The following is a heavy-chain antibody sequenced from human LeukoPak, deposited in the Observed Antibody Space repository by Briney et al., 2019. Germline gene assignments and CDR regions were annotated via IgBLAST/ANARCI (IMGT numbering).Heavy chain of an antibody. Sequence: ASVKVSCKASGYTFIGYYMHWVRQAPGQGVEWMGWINPNSGGTNYAQKFQGRVTMTRDTSISTAYMELSRLRSDDTAVYYCVRDLYSGEWDPMGDCWGQGTLVTVSS. D-gene: IGHD1-26*01. V-gene: IGHV1-2*02. CDR1: GYTFIGYY. CDR2: INPNSGGT. CDR3: VRDLYSGEWDPMGDC. J-gene: IGHJ4*02.